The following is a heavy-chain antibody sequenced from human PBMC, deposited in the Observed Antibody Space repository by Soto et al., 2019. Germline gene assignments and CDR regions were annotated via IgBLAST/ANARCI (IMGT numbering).Heavy chain of an antibody. CDR1: GFTFSSYG. CDR3: AKGFGGIVVVSSFDY. D-gene: IGHD3-22*01. Sequence: QVQLVESGGGVVQPGRSLRLSCAASGFTFSSYGMHWVRQAPGKGLEWVAVISYDGSNKYYADSVKGRFTISRDNSKNKLYLQMNSLRAEDTAVYYCAKGFGGIVVVSSFDYWGQGTLVTVSS. J-gene: IGHJ4*02. CDR2: ISYDGSNK. V-gene: IGHV3-30*18.